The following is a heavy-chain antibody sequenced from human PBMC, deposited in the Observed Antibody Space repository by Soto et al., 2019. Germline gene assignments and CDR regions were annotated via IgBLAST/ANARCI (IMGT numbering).Heavy chain of an antibody. V-gene: IGHV1-18*01. D-gene: IGHD3-10*01. CDR2: ISAYNGNT. CDR3: AREGYYTTPHYYGMDV. J-gene: IGHJ6*02. CDR1: GYTFTSYG. Sequence: ASVKVSCKASGYTFTSYGISWVRQAPGQGLEWMGWISAYNGNTNYAQKLQGRVTMTTDTSTSTAYMELRSLRSDDTAVYCCAREGYYTTPHYYGMDVWGQGTTVTVSS.